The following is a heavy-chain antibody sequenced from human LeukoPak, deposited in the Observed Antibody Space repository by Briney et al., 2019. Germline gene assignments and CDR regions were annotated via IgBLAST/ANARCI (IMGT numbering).Heavy chain of an antibody. CDR3: ARVAYCSSTSCYQTFDY. CDR2: IYYSGST. CDR1: GASISSYY. V-gene: IGHV4-59*01. Sequence: SETLSLTCTVSGASISSYYWSWIRQPPGKGLEWIGYIYYSGSTNYNPSLKSRVTISVDTSKNQFSLKLSSVTAADTAVYYCARVAYCSSTSCYQTFDYWGQGTLVTVSS. D-gene: IGHD2-2*01. J-gene: IGHJ4*02.